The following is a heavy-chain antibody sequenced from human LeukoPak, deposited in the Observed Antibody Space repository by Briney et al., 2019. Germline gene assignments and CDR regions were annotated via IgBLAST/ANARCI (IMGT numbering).Heavy chain of an antibody. CDR3: AKDFVGTGNFRGGDY. V-gene: IGHV3-23*01. Sequence: GSLRLSCAASGFIFSNYALAWVRQAPGKGLEWVSGIGRIGGSTHYADSVKGRFTISRDNSKNILYLQMNSLRAEDTALYYCAKDFVGTGNFRGGDYWGQGTLVTVSS. J-gene: IGHJ4*02. D-gene: IGHD1-1*01. CDR1: GFIFSNYA. CDR2: IGRIGGST.